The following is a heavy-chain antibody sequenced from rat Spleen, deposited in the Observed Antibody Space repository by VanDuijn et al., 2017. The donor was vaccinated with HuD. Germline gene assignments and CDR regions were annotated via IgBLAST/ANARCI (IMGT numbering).Heavy chain of an antibody. CDR2: INKDSSTI. Sequence: EVKLVESGGGLVQPGRSLKLSCAASGFNFNDYWMGWVRQAPGKGLEWIGEINKDSSTIKFIPSLKDKFTISRDNAQNTLYLQMSKLGSEDTAIYYCAREPPGYGYCVTDAWGQGASVTVSS. V-gene: IGHV4-2*01. CDR3: AREPPGYGYCVTDA. CDR1: GFNFNDYW. D-gene: IGHD4-3*01. J-gene: IGHJ4*01.